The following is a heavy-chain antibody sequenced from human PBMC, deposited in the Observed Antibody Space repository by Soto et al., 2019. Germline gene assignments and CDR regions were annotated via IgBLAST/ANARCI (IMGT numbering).Heavy chain of an antibody. CDR1: GYTFTDYY. J-gene: IGHJ4*02. D-gene: IGHD3-10*01. CDR2: VDPEDSET. Sequence: EVQLVQSGAEVKKPGATVKISCKVSGYTFTDYYIHWVHQAPGEGHEWLGLVDPEDSETIYAEKFQGRVTIPADTSTTSAYMELRSLRPEDTAVYYCAYGSASYLHYFEYWGQGTLVTVSS. V-gene: IGHV1-69-2*01. CDR3: AYGSASYLHYFEY.